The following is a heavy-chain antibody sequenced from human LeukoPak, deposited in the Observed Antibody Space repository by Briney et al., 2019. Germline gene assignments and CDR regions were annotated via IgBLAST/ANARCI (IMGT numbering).Heavy chain of an antibody. V-gene: IGHV4-34*01. CDR1: GGSFSGYY. CDR3: ARGGNGGNYFDY. J-gene: IGHJ4*02. Sequence: SETLSLTCAVYGGSFSGYYWSWIRQPPGKGLEWIGEINHSGSTNYNPSLKSRVTISVDTSKNQFSLKLSSVTAADTAVYYCARGGNGGNYFDYWGQGTLVTVSS. D-gene: IGHD4-23*01. CDR2: INHSGST.